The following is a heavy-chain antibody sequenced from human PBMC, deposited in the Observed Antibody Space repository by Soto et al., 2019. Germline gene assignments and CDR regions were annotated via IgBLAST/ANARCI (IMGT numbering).Heavy chain of an antibody. D-gene: IGHD3-3*01. J-gene: IGHJ6*03. Sequence: GGSLRLSCAASGFTFSSYAMSWVRQAPGKGLEWVSAISGSGGSTYYADSVKGRFTISRDNSKNTLYLQRNSLRAEDTAVYYCAKLPLKMQDFWSGAKYYMDVWGKGTTVTVSS. CDR3: AKLPLKMQDFWSGAKYYMDV. CDR2: ISGSGGST. V-gene: IGHV3-23*01. CDR1: GFTFSSYA.